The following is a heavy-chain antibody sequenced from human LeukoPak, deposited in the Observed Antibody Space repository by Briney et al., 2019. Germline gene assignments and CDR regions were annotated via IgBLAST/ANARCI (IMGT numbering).Heavy chain of an antibody. Sequence: AETLSLPGTVSGGSLSSSSYYGGWILQPPGKGLERIGSIYYSGSTYYNPSLKSRVTISVDSSKNQFSLKLSSVTAADTAVYYSAKLKTSLAAGDYWGQGTLVTVSS. CDR1: GGSLSSSSYY. J-gene: IGHJ4*02. D-gene: IGHD6-13*01. CDR2: IYYSGST. V-gene: IGHV4-39*01. CDR3: AKLKTSLAAGDY.